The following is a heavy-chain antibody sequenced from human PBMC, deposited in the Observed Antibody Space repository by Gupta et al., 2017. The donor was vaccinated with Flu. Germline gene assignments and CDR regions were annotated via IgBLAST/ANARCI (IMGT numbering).Heavy chain of an antibody. Sequence: EVQLVESVGGLVQPGGSLRLSCSASGFTVRSNYMSWVRQAPGKGLEWVSVIYSGGSTYYADSVKGRFTISRDNSKNTLYLQMNSLRAEDTAVYYCARHYGDYVSPWYFDLWGRSTLVTVSS. CDR1: GFTVRSNY. J-gene: IGHJ2*01. CDR2: IYSGGST. CDR3: ARHYGDYVSPWYFDL. D-gene: IGHD4-17*01. V-gene: IGHV3-66*02.